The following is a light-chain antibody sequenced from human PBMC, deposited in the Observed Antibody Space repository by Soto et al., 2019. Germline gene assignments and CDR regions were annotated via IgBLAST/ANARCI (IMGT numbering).Light chain of an antibody. CDR3: QQYGSSPLT. J-gene: IGKJ4*01. V-gene: IGKV3-20*01. Sequence: IVMTQSPATLSVPPGERATLSCRASQSVSSSYLAWYQQKPGQAPRLLIYGASSRATGIPDRFSGSGSGTDFTLTISRLEPEDFAVYYCQQYGSSPLTFGGGTKVDIK. CDR2: GAS. CDR1: QSVSSSY.